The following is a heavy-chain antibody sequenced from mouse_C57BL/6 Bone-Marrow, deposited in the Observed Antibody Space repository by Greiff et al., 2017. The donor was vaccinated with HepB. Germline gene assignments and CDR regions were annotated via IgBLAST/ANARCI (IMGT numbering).Heavy chain of an antibody. CDR1: GFTFTDYY. CDR3: ASLNNYYDYVFYAMDY. Sequence: EVNLVESGGGLVQPGGSLSLSCAASGFTFTDYYMSWVRQPPGKALEWLGFIRNKANGYTTEYSASVKGRFTISRDNSQSILYLHMNALRADGSDTYDCASLNNYYDYVFYAMDYWGQGTSVTVAS. D-gene: IGHD2-4*01. CDR2: IRNKANGYTT. J-gene: IGHJ4*01. V-gene: IGHV7-3*01.